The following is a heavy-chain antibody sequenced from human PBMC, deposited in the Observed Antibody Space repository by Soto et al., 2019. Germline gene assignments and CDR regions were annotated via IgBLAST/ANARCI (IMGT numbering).Heavy chain of an antibody. CDR2: INPNSGGT. CDR3: ARAFRGIAAAGTARSDAFDI. V-gene: IGHV1-2*04. CDR1: GYTFTGYY. J-gene: IGHJ3*02. Sequence: ASVKVSCKASGYTFTGYYMHWVRQAPGQGLEWMGWINPNSGGTNYAQKFQGWVTMTRDTSISTAYMELSRLRSDDTAVYYCARAFRGIAAAGTARSDAFDIWGQGTMVTVSS. D-gene: IGHD6-13*01.